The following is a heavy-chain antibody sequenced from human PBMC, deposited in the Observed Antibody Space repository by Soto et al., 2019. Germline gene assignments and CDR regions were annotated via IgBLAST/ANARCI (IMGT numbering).Heavy chain of an antibody. Sequence: QVQLVQSGAEVKKPGASVKVSCKASGYTFTSYGIXWVRQAPGQGLEWMGWISAYNGNTNYAQKLQXXXXXXXXXSXXTXXXXXXXXRSDDTAVYYCARWVPPNDYWGQGTLVTVSS. CDR1: GYTFTSYG. V-gene: IGHV1-18*01. J-gene: IGHJ4*02. CDR3: ARWVPPNDY. CDR2: ISAYNGNT.